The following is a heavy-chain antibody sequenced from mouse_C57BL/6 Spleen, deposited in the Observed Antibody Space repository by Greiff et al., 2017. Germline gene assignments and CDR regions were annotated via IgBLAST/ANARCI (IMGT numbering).Heavy chain of an antibody. CDR1: GYAFSSSW. V-gene: IGHV1-82*01. Sequence: QVQLQQSGPELVKPGASVKISCKASGYAFSSSWMNWVKQRPGKGLEWIGRIYPGDGDTNYNGKFKGKATLTADKSSSTAYMHLSSLTSDDSAVYFCTNYDGYSWFGYWGQGTLVTVSA. CDR2: IYPGDGDT. D-gene: IGHD2-3*01. CDR3: TNYDGYSWFGY. J-gene: IGHJ3*01.